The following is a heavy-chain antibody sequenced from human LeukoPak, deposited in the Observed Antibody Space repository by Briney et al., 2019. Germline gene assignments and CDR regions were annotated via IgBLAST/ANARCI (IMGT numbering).Heavy chain of an antibody. D-gene: IGHD2-15*01. CDR2: INKDGSEK. CDR3: ASRGNSYYYYMDV. J-gene: IGHJ6*03. Sequence: GGSLRLSCAASGFTFSSHSMGWVRQAPGKGLEWVANINKDGSEKYYVDSVKGRFTISRDNAKNSLYLQMNSLRAEDTAVYYCASRGNSYYYYMDVWGKGTTVTVSS. V-gene: IGHV3-7*01. CDR1: GFTFSSHS.